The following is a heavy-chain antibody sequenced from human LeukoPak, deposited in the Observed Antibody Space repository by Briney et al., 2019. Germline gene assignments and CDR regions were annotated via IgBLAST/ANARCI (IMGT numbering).Heavy chain of an antibody. D-gene: IGHD4/OR15-4a*01. Sequence: GGSLRLSCAASGFTFSTYSMNWVRQAPGKGLEWVSSISISSNYIYYTDSVKGRCTISRDNGKNSLYLQMNSLRAEDTAVYYCARRAGAYSHPYDYWGQGTLVTVSS. J-gene: IGHJ4*02. CDR3: ARRAGAYSHPYDY. CDR2: ISISSNYI. V-gene: IGHV3-21*04. CDR1: GFTFSTYS.